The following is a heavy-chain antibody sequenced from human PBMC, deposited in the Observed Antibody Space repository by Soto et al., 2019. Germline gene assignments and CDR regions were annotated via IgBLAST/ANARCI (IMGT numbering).Heavy chain of an antibody. CDR2: ISGSGATK. J-gene: IGHJ4*02. CDR1: GFPFSSHT. CDR3: ARAIRAFSYVVDY. V-gene: IGHV3-48*02. Sequence: PGGCLQLSCVASGFPFSSHTINWVRQAPGKGLEWVSYISGSGATKYYADSVKGRFTISRDNARNSLYLQMCSLSDEDTAVYYCARAIRAFSYVVDYWGQGTMFTVSS. D-gene: IGHD3-16*01.